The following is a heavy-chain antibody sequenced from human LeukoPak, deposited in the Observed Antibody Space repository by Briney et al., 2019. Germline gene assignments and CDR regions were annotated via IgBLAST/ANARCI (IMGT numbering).Heavy chain of an antibody. CDR3: ARDAIYNWNYPNWFDP. CDR1: GYTFTGYY. Sequence: GASVKVSCKASGYTFTGYYMHWVRQAPGQGLEWMGWINPNSGGTNYAQKFQGRVTMTRDTSISTAYMELSRLRSDDTAVYYCARDAIYNWNYPNWFDPWGQGTLVTVSS. V-gene: IGHV1-2*02. CDR2: INPNSGGT. D-gene: IGHD1-7*01. J-gene: IGHJ5*02.